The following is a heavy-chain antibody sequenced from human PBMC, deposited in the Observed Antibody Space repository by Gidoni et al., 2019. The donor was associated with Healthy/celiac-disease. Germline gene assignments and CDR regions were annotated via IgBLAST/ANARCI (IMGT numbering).Heavy chain of an antibody. CDR1: GGSISSSY. CDR3: ARLASSMAFDY. D-gene: IGHD2-2*01. CDR2: IDYSGRT. J-gene: IGHJ4*02. V-gene: IGHV4-59*08. Sequence: QVQLQESGPGLVQPSETLSLTCTVPGGSISSSYWSWIRPPPGKGLEWVGYIDYSGRTNYNPALKRRVTISVDTSKNQFSLKLSSVTAADTAVYYCARLASSMAFDYWGQGTLVTVSS.